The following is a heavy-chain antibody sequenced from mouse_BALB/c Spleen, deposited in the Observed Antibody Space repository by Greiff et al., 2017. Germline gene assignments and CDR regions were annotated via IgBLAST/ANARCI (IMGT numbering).Heavy chain of an antibody. CDR1: GFTFSSYT. Sequence: EVQLLESGGGLVQPGGSLKLSCAASGFTFSSYTMSWVRQTPEKRLEWVAYISNGGGSTYYPDTVKGRFTISRDNAKNTLYLQMSSLKSEDTAMYYCARRPYYAMDYWGQGTSVTVSS. CDR2: ISNGGGST. CDR3: ARRPYYAMDY. V-gene: IGHV5-12-2*01. J-gene: IGHJ4*01.